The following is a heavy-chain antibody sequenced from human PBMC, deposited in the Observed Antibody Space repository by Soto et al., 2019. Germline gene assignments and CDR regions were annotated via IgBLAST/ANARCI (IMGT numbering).Heavy chain of an antibody. D-gene: IGHD2-2*01. Sequence: ASVKVSCKASGYTFTSYGISWVRQAPGQGLEWMGWISAYNGNTNYAQKLQGRVTMTTDTSTSTAYRELRSLRSDDTAVYYCAGMGYCSSTSCYGGMDVWGQGTTVTVSS. CDR2: ISAYNGNT. V-gene: IGHV1-18*04. J-gene: IGHJ6*02. CDR3: AGMGYCSSTSCYGGMDV. CDR1: GYTFTSYG.